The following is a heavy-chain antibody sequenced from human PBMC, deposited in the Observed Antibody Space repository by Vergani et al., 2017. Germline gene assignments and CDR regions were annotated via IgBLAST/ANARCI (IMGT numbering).Heavy chain of an antibody. J-gene: IGHJ6*02. CDR2: IKSTFGRRTT. D-gene: IGHD2-21*01. CDR1: GFSFRNAW. CDR3: TTDPRYCGDGSCYWLRDHHYYGMDV. Sequence: EVQLVESGGGIVKPGGSLRLSCVASGFSFRNAWMNWVRRTPGKGLEWVGRIKSTFGRRTTDYAAAVKGRFTIARDDSKNTLFLQMNGLKTEDIGVYYCTTDPRYCGDGSCYWLRDHHYYGMDVWGQGTTVTVSS. V-gene: IGHV3-15*07.